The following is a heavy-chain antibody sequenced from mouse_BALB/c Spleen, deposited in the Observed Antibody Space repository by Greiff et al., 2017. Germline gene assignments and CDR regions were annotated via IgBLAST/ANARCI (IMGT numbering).Heavy chain of an antibody. CDR1: GYSFTSYW. CDR3: ARVYYGNYWYFDV. Sequence: VQLQQSGAVLARPGASVKMSCKASGYSFTSYWMPWVKQRPGQGLEWIGAIYPGNSDTSYNQKFKGKANLTAVTSASTAYMELSSLTNEDSAVYYCARVYYGNYWYFDVWGAGTTVTVSS. D-gene: IGHD2-1*01. CDR2: IYPGNSDT. J-gene: IGHJ1*01. V-gene: IGHV1-5*01.